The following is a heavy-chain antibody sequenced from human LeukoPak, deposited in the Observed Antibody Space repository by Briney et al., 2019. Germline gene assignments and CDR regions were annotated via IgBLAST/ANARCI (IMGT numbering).Heavy chain of an antibody. Sequence: GGSLRLSCAASGFTFSSYAMHCVRQAPGKGLEWVAVISYDGSNKYYADSVKGRFTISRDNSKNTLYLQMNSLRAEDTAVYYCARLFSSRGRHTRFPDYWGQGTLVTVSS. V-gene: IGHV3-30*04. CDR3: ARLFSSRGRHTRFPDY. J-gene: IGHJ4*02. CDR1: GFTFSSYA. D-gene: IGHD3-9*01. CDR2: ISYDGSNK.